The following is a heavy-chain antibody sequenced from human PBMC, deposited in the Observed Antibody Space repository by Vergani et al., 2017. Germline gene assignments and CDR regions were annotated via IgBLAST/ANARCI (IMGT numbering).Heavy chain of an antibody. D-gene: IGHD6-13*01. CDR3: TTGFPGSSWSTY. J-gene: IGHJ4*01. CDR2: VRNKEDGGTP. CDR1: GLTFDDYA. Sequence: EVQLVESGGGLVQPGRSLRLSCAASGLTFDDYAMHWVRQAPGKGLEWVGFVRNKEDGGTPEHAASVKGRFTISRDDSKAIAYLQMNSLKTEYTAVYYCTTGFPGSSWSTYWGQGTLVTVSS. V-gene: IGHV3-49*04.